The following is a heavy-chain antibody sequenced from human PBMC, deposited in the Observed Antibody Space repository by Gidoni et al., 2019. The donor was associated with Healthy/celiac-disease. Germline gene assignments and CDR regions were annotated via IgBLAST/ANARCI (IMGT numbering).Heavy chain of an antibody. CDR2: ISWNSGSI. CDR1: GFTFDDYA. Sequence: EVQLVESGGGLVQPGRSLRLSCAASGFTFDDYAMHWVRQAPGKGLEWVSGISWNSGSIGYADSVKGRFTISRDNAKNSLYLQMNSLRAEDTALYYCAKDSSYCSSGGSCSHYYYYGMDVWGQGTTVTVSS. D-gene: IGHD2-15*01. J-gene: IGHJ6*02. V-gene: IGHV3-9*01. CDR3: AKDSSYCSSGGSCSHYYYYGMDV.